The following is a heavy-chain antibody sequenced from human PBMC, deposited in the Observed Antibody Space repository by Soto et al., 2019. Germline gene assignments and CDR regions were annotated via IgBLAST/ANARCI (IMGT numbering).Heavy chain of an antibody. V-gene: IGHV4-31*03. J-gene: IGHJ4*02. Sequence: SETLSLTCTVSGRSISSGGYYWSWIRQHPGKGLEWIGYIYYSGSTYYNPSLKSRVTISVDTSKNQFSLKLSSVTAADTAVYYCARSPRKAPFDYWGQGTLVTVSS. CDR2: IYYSGST. CDR1: GRSISSGGYY. CDR3: ARSPRKAPFDY.